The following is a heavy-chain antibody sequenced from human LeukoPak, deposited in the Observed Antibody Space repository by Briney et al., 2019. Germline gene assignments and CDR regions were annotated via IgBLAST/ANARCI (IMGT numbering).Heavy chain of an antibody. CDR3: ARDRRMPTQANAFDI. J-gene: IGHJ3*02. Sequence: ASVKVSCKASGYSFTDYYMHWVRQAPGQGLEWMGWINPNSGGTDYAQKFQGRVTMTRDTSISTAYMELSSLRSDDTAVYYCARDRRMPTQANAFDIWGQGTMVTVSS. CDR2: INPNSGGT. CDR1: GYSFTDYY. D-gene: IGHD2-15*01. V-gene: IGHV1-2*02.